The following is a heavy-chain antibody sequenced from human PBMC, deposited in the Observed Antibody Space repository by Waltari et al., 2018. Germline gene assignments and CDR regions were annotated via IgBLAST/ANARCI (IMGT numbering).Heavy chain of an antibody. CDR1: GGSISSYY. CDR3: ARDTFGASAGRFDY. J-gene: IGHJ4*02. D-gene: IGHD6-13*01. CDR2: IYTSGST. V-gene: IGHV4-4*07. Sequence: QVQLQESGPGLVKPSETLSLTCTVSGGSISSYYWTWIRQPAGKGLEWIGRIYTSGSTNYNPSLKSRVTMSVDTSKNQFSLKLSSVTAADTAVYYCARDTFGASAGRFDYWGQGTLVTVSS.